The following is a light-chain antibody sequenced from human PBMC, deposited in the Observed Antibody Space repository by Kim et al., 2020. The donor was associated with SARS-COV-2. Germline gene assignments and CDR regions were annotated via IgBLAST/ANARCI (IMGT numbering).Light chain of an antibody. Sequence: QAVVTQEPSLTVSPGGTVTLTCGSSTGAVTSGHYPYWFQQKPGQAPRTLIYETSNKYSWNPGRFSGSLLGGKAALTLSGAQPEDEADYYCCLSYSGTVIFGGGTQLTVL. CDR1: TGAVTSGHY. J-gene: IGLJ2*01. CDR3: CLSYSGTVI. CDR2: ETS. V-gene: IGLV7-46*01.